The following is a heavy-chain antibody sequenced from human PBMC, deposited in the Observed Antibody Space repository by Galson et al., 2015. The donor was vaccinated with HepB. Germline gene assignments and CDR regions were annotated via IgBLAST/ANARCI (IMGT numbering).Heavy chain of an antibody. D-gene: IGHD3-10*01. CDR2: INPNSGGT. CDR3: ARDLAAKYYSEYFQH. J-gene: IGHJ1*01. V-gene: IGHV1-2*06. Sequence: SVKVSCKASGYTFTGYYMHWVRQAPGQGLEWMGRINPNSGGTNYAQKFQGRVTMTTDTSTSTAYMELRSLRSDDTAVYYCARDLAAKYYSEYFQHWGQGTLVTVSS. CDR1: GYTFTGYY.